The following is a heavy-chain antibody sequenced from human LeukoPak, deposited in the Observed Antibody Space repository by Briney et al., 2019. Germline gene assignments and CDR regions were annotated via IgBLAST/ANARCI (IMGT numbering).Heavy chain of an antibody. J-gene: IGHJ4*02. D-gene: IGHD3-22*01. Sequence: YPGRSTYYAGSVKGRFTISRDNSKNTLYLQMNSLRAEDTAVYYCARNLYYYDSSGYYYYWGQGTLVTVSS. CDR2: YPGRST. CDR3: ARNLYYYDSSGYYYY. V-gene: IGHV3-66*01.